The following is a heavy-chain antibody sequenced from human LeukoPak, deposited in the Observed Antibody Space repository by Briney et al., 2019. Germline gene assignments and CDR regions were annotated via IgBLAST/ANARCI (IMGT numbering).Heavy chain of an antibody. J-gene: IGHJ4*02. V-gene: IGHV4-34*01. CDR3: ARGLRGTPKQQPAEL. Sequence: PSETLSLTCPVYGVSFTMSYSSCARQPPGKGLEWIGEINHSGSTNYNPYLKSRVTISVVTSKNQFSLKLSSVTAADTAVYYCARGLRGTPKQQPAELWGQGTLVTVSS. D-gene: IGHD6-13*01. CDR1: GVSFTMSY. CDR2: INHSGST.